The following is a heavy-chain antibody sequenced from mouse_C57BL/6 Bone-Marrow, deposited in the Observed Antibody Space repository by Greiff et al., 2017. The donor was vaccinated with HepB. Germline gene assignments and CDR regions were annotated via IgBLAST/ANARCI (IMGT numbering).Heavy chain of an antibody. D-gene: IGHD2-5*01. CDR3: ARRGYSNSFDY. V-gene: IGHV1-63*01. Sequence: QVQLQQPGAELVRPGTSVKMSCKASGYTFTNYWIGWAKQRPGHGLEWIGDIYPGGGYTNYNEKFKGKATLTADKSSSTAYMQFSSLTSEDYAIYYCARRGYSNSFDYWGQGTTLTVSS. CDR1: GYTFTNYW. CDR2: IYPGGGYT. J-gene: IGHJ2*01.